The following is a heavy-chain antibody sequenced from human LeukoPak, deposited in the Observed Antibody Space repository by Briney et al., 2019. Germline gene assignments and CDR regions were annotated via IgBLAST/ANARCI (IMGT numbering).Heavy chain of an antibody. D-gene: IGHD1-20*01. CDR3: ARDSNWNGADY. CDR1: GFTFSSSW. CDR2: IKEDGREK. Sequence: PGGSLRLSCAASGFTFSSSWMSWVRQAPGKELEWVANIKEDGREKYYVDSVKGRFTISRDKAKNSLFLQMNSLRAEDTVVYYCARDSNWNGADYWGQGTLVTVSS. V-gene: IGHV3-7*01. J-gene: IGHJ4*02.